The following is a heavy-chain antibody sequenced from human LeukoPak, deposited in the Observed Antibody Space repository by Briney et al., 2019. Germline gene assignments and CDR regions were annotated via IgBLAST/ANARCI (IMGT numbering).Heavy chain of an antibody. CDR1: GFTFSSYA. D-gene: IGHD2-2*01. Sequence: GGSLRLSCAASGFTFSSYAMSWVRQAPGKGLEWVSSIRDSGGSTYYADSVKGRFTISRDNSKNTLYLQMNSLRAEDTAVYYCAKDLEYRLLWGYFDSWGQGTLVTVSS. CDR3: AKDLEYRLLWGYFDS. V-gene: IGHV3-23*01. J-gene: IGHJ4*02. CDR2: IRDSGGST.